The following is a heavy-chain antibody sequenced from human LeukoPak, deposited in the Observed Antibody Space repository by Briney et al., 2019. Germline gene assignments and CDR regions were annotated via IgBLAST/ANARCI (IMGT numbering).Heavy chain of an antibody. J-gene: IGHJ4*02. CDR1: GFTFDDYA. Sequence: GGSLRLSCAASGFTFDDYAMHWVRQTPGKGLEWVSLISWDGDSTSYADSVKSRFSISRDNSKSSLYLQMNSLRPEDTALYYCAKDMIYRDAGSYLGGLIDYWGQGTLVTVSS. CDR2: ISWDGDST. V-gene: IGHV3-43D*03. D-gene: IGHD3-10*01. CDR3: AKDMIYRDAGSYLGGLIDY.